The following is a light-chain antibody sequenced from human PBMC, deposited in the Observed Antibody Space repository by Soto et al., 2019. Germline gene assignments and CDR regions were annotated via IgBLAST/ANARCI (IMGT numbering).Light chain of an antibody. Sequence: DIQMTQSPSTLSAAVGDRVTSTCRPSQSIDNFLNWYQQKPGKAPNLLIYAASSLQSGVSSRFSGSGSGTDFTLTISSLQPEDSATYYCQQSYSLPYTFGQGTKVDIK. CDR2: AAS. V-gene: IGKV1-39*01. CDR1: QSIDNF. J-gene: IGKJ2*01. CDR3: QQSYSLPYT.